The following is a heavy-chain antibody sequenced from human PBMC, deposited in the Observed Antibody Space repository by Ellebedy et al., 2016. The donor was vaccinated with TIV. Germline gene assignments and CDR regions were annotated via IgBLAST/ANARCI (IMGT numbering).Heavy chain of an antibody. CDR1: EFSVGSNY. CDR2: ISTGLSA. J-gene: IGHJ3*02. Sequence: GESLKISCVTSEFSVGSNYMSWVRQPPGKGLEWVSVISTGLSAYYADSVKGRFTVSRDDSKNTLHLQMHSLRAEDTAVYYCTTETFNDVDLRIWGVFEMWGQGTMVTVSS. CDR3: TTETFNDVDLRIWGVFEM. V-gene: IGHV3-66*01. D-gene: IGHD2/OR15-2a*01.